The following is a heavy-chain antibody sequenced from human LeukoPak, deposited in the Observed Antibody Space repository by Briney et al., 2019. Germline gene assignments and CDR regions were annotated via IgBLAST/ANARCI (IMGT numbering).Heavy chain of an antibody. D-gene: IGHD3-10*01. Sequence: ASVKVSCKASGYTFTSYGISWVRQAPGQGPEWMGWISAYSTYNGNTNYAQKFQGRVTMTTDPSTSTAYMELSRLRSDDTAVYYCARSNHYYGSGSGDAFDIWGQGTMVTVSS. CDR3: ARSNHYYGSGSGDAFDI. CDR1: GYTFTSYG. V-gene: IGHV1-18*01. J-gene: IGHJ3*02. CDR2: ISAYSTYNGNT.